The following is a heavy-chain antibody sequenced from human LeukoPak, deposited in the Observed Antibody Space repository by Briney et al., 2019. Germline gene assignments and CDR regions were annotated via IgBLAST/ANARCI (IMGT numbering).Heavy chain of an antibody. J-gene: IGHJ4*02. D-gene: IGHD6-19*01. CDR1: GFTFSSYA. CDR2: ISYDGSNK. Sequence: GGSLRLSCAASGFTFSSYAMHWVRQAPGKGLEWVAVISYDGSNKYYADSVKGRFAISRDNSKSTLYLQMNSLRDEDTAVYYCAKKAASGWYPFDYWGQGTLVTVSS. V-gene: IGHV3-30*09. CDR3: AKKAASGWYPFDY.